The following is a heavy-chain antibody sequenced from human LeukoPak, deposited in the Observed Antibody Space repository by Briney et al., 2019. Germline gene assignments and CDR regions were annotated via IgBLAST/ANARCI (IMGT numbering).Heavy chain of an antibody. V-gene: IGHV4-34*01. J-gene: IGHJ4*02. CDR1: GGSFSGYY. CDR3: AGGRIGVVIFSRSRYFDY. Sequence: PSETLSLTCAVYGGSFSGYYWSWIRQPPGKGLEWIGEINHSGSTNYNPSLKSRVTISVDTSKNQFSQKLSSVTAADTAVYYCAGGRIGVVIFSRSRYFDYWGQGTLVTVSS. D-gene: IGHD3-3*01. CDR2: INHSGST.